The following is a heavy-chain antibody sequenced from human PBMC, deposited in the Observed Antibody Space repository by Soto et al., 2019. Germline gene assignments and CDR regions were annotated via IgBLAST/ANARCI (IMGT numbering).Heavy chain of an antibody. Sequence: GESLKISCAASGFTFSSYAMSWVRQAPGKGLEWVSAISGSGGSTYYADSVKGRFTISRDNSKNTLYLQMNSLRAEDTAVYYCAKDGYGSGSYYYGMDVWGQGTTVTVSS. D-gene: IGHD3-10*01. J-gene: IGHJ6*02. CDR1: GFTFSSYA. CDR3: AKDGYGSGSYYYGMDV. CDR2: ISGSGGST. V-gene: IGHV3-23*01.